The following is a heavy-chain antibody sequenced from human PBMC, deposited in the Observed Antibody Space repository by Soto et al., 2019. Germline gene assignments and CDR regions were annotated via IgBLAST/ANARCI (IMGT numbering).Heavy chain of an antibody. CDR3: VHLSGSLYLPYGLDV. D-gene: IGHD1-26*01. Sequence: SETLSLTCTVSGASVSISNHHLSWVRQPPGKGLEWIGYVYYSGSTNSNPSLKSRVTLSLDTSRSQFSLKLNSVTAADTAVYYCVHLSGSLYLPYGLDVWGQGITAPVSS. J-gene: IGHJ6*02. CDR2: VYYSGST. CDR1: GASVSISNHH. V-gene: IGHV4-61*01.